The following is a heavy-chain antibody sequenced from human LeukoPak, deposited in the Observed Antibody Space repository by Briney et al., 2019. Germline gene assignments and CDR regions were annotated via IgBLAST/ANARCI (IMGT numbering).Heavy chain of an antibody. V-gene: IGHV1-2*02. J-gene: IGHJ1*01. Sequence: ASVKVSCKASGYTFTGYYMHWVRQAPGQGLEWMGWINPNSGGTNYAQKFQGRATMTRDTSISTAYMELSSLRSEDTAVYYCARESPGIAVAGGYFQHWGQGTLVTVSS. D-gene: IGHD6-19*01. CDR2: INPNSGGT. CDR1: GYTFTGYY. CDR3: ARESPGIAVAGGYFQH.